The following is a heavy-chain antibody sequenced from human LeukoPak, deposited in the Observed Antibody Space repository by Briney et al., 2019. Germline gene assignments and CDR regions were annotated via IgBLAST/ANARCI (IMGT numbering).Heavy chain of an antibody. Sequence: PSEALSLTCAVSGGSISSNNWWSWVRQPPGKGLEWIGEVYHSGSTNYNPSLKSRVTISVDKSKNQFSLKLNSVTAADTAVYYCASDYYDSSGFDYWGQGTLVTVSS. D-gene: IGHD3-22*01. CDR2: VYHSGST. V-gene: IGHV4-4*02. CDR1: GGSISSNNW. CDR3: ASDYYDSSGFDY. J-gene: IGHJ4*02.